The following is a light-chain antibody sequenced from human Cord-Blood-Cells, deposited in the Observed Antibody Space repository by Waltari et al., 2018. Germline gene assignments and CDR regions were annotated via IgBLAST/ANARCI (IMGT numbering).Light chain of an antibody. CDR3: QQSYSTPYT. CDR2: AAS. Sequence: DIQITQSPSSLSASVGDRVTITCRASQSISSYLNCYQQKLGKAPKLLIYAASSLQSGGPSMCSSSGSGTDLTLTISRLQPEDFATYYCQQSYSTPYTFGQGTKLEIK. V-gene: IGKV1-39*01. J-gene: IGKJ2*01. CDR1: QSISSY.